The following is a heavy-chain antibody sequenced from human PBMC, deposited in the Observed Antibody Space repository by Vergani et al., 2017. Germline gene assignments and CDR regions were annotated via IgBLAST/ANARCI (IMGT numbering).Heavy chain of an antibody. V-gene: IGHV4-34*01. D-gene: IGHD3-10*01. CDR1: GGSFSGYY. J-gene: IGHJ6*04. CDR2: IYYSGST. CDR3: ARGLRVVLLWFGEPKGFGFDV. Sequence: QVQLQQWGAGLLKPSETLSLTCAVYGGSFSGYYWGWIRQPPGKGLEWSGSIYYSGSTYYKPALKSRVTISVDTSKHPFSLKLSDVTAADTALYYCARGLRVVLLWFGEPKGFGFDVWGKGTTVTVSS.